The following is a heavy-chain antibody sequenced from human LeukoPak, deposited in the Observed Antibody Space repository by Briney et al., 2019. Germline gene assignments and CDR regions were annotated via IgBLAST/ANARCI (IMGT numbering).Heavy chain of an antibody. CDR1: GFTFSSYA. CDR3: ARGRWLVF. D-gene: IGHD6-19*01. CDR2: IKGDGSEK. Sequence: GGSLRLSCAASGFTFSSYAMNWVRQAPGKGLEWVANIKGDGSEKWYVDSVKGRFTVSRDNAKNSLYLQMNSLRVEDTAVYYCARGRWLVFRGQGTLVTVSS. V-gene: IGHV3-7*01. J-gene: IGHJ4*02.